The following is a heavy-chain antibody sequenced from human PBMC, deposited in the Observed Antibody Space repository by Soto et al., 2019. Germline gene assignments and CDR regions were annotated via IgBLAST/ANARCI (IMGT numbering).Heavy chain of an antibody. CDR3: AKDLKRYDFWSGPFDY. V-gene: IGHV3-23*01. D-gene: IGHD3-3*01. CDR1: GFTFSSYA. CDR2: ISGSGGST. J-gene: IGHJ4*02. Sequence: PGGSLRLSCAASGFTFSSYAMSWVRQAPGKGLEWVSAISGSGGSTYYADSVKGRFTISRDNSKNTLYLQMNSLGAEDTAVYYCAKDLKRYDFWSGPFDYRGQRTLVTVSS.